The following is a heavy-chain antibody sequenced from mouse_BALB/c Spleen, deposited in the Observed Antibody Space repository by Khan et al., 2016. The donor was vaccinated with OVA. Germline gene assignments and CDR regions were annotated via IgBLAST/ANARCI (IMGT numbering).Heavy chain of an antibody. CDR2: IWAGGST. D-gene: IGHD1-3*01. Sequence: VQLQESGPGLVAPSQSLSITCTVSGFSLTSYGVHWVRQPPGKGLEWLGVIWAGGSTNSNSALLSRLSISKDNSKSQVVLKMNSLQADDTVMYYCARLEDIWGQGTTLTVSS. CDR1: GFSLTSYG. V-gene: IGHV2-9*02. CDR3: ARLEDI. J-gene: IGHJ2*01.